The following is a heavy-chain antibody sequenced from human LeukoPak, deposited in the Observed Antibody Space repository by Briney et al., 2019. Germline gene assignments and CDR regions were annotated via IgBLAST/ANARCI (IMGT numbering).Heavy chain of an antibody. CDR2: ISYDGSNK. CDR1: GYTFSSYG. Sequence: TGGSLRLSCAASGYTFSSYGMHWVRQAPGKGLEWVAVISYDGSNKYYADSVKGRFTISRDNSKNTLYLQMNSLRAEDTAVYYCAKDRGYSYGYEAYYGMDVWGQGTTVTVSS. CDR3: AKDRGYSYGYEAYYGMDV. V-gene: IGHV3-30*18. J-gene: IGHJ6*02. D-gene: IGHD5-18*01.